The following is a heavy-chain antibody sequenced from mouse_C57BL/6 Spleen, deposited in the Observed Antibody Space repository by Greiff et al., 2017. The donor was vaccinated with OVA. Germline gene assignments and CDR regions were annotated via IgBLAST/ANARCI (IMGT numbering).Heavy chain of an antibody. CDR2: IYPGSGNT. Sequence: VQLKESGAELVRPGASVKLSCKASGYTFTDYYINWVKQRPGQGLEWIARIYPGSGNTYYNEKFKGKATLTAEKSSSTAYMQLSSLTSEDSAVYFCARWYYGYFDVWGTGTTVTVSS. CDR1: GYTFTDYY. J-gene: IGHJ1*03. V-gene: IGHV1-76*01. CDR3: ARWYYGYFDV. D-gene: IGHD1-1*02.